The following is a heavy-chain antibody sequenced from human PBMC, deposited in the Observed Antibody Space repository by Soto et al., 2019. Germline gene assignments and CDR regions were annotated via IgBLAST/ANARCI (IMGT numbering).Heavy chain of an antibody. D-gene: IGHD2-2*01. V-gene: IGHV5-10-1*01. CDR1: GYSFTSYW. Sequence: GESLKISCKGSGYSFTSYWISWVRQMPGKGLEWMGRIGPSDSYTNYSPSFQGHVTISADKSISTAYLQWSSLKASDTAMYYCARLGYCSSTSCSTLNWFDPWGQGTLVTVSS. J-gene: IGHJ5*02. CDR2: IGPSDSYT. CDR3: ARLGYCSSTSCSTLNWFDP.